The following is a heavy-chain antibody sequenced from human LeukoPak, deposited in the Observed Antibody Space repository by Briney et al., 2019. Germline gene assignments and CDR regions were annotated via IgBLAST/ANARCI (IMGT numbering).Heavy chain of an antibody. CDR3: ARDPRCSSMSCYRSSFYGMDV. V-gene: IGHV3-48*03. CDR2: ISSSGSAK. D-gene: IGHD2-2*01. Sequence: GGSLRLSCAASGFTFSSYEMNWVRQAPGKGLEWVSYISSSGSAKYYADSVKGRFTISRDNAKNSLYLQMNSLRAEDTAVYYCARDPRCSSMSCYRSSFYGMDVWGQGTTVTVSS. CDR1: GFTFSSYE. J-gene: IGHJ6*02.